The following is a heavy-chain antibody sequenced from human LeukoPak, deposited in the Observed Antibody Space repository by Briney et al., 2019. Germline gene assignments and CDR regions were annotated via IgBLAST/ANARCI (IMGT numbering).Heavy chain of an antibody. CDR2: IYYSGST. Sequence: PSETLSLTCTVSGGSISSSYYWSWIRQPPGKGLEWIGYIYYSGSTNYNPSLKSRVTISVDTSKNQFSLKLSSVTAADTAVYYCARLRREIVVVVAATPYYYYYMDVWGKGTTVTISS. V-gene: IGHV4-59*12. D-gene: IGHD2-15*01. J-gene: IGHJ6*03. CDR3: ARLRREIVVVVAATPYYYYYMDV. CDR1: GGSISSSYY.